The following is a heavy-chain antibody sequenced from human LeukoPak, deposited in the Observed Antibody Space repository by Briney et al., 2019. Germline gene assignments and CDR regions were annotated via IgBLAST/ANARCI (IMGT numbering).Heavy chain of an antibody. D-gene: IGHD6-13*01. CDR2: IYYSGTT. Sequence: AETLSLTCTVSGGSISSYYLSWLRQPAGKGVEGIGYIYYSGTTNYNPSLKSRVTISVDTSKNQFSLKLSSVTAADTAVYYCARGVYIAAAQYGYWGQGTLVTVSS. CDR3: ARGVYIAAAQYGY. J-gene: IGHJ4*02. V-gene: IGHV4-59*01. CDR1: GGSISSYY.